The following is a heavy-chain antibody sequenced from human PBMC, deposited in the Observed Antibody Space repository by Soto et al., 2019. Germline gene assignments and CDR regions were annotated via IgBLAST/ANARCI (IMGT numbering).Heavy chain of an antibody. V-gene: IGHV3-23*01. D-gene: IGHD6-13*01. J-gene: IGHJ4*02. Sequence: GGSLRLSCAASGFTFSSYAMSWVRQAPGKGLEWVSAISGSGGSTYYADSVKGRFTISRDNSKKTLYLQMNSLRAEDTAVYYCAKDPGSSWFFHYWGQGTLVTVSS. CDR2: ISGSGGST. CDR1: GFTFSSYA. CDR3: AKDPGSSWFFHY.